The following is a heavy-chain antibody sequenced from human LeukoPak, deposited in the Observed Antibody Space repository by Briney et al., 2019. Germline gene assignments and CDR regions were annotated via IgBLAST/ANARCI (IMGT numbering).Heavy chain of an antibody. V-gene: IGHV3-30*18. CDR3: AKDAVAYFDY. J-gene: IGHJ4*02. CDR1: GFTFSSYG. D-gene: IGHD4-23*01. Sequence: GGSLRLSCAASGFTFSSYGMHWVRQAPGKGLEWGAVISYDGSNKYYADSVKGRFTISRDNSKNTLYLQMNSVRAEDTAVYYCAKDAVAYFDYWGQGTLVTVSS. CDR2: ISYDGSNK.